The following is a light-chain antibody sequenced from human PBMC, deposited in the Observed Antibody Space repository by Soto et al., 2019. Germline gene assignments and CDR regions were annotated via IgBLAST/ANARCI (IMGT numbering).Light chain of an antibody. CDR2: DVS. CDR1: SSDVGGYNY. CDR3: SSYTRSSTYV. J-gene: IGLJ1*01. V-gene: IGLV2-14*01. Sequence: QSALTQPASVSGSPGQSITISCTGTSSDVGGYNYVSWYQQDPGKAPKLMIFDVSNRPSGVSNRFSGSKSGNMASLTISGLQAEDEADYYCSSYTRSSTYVFGTGTQLTVL.